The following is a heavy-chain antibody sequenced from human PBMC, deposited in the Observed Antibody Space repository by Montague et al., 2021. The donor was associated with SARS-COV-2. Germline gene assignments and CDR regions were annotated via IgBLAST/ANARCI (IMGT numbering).Heavy chain of an antibody. Sequence: TLSLTCTVSGGTISRGGYSWNWIRQHPGKGLAWIGYIYYSWSTDYNPALKSRTTISIDTSKNQCSLKVSSVTAAETAVYYCARDNCGNAGFDPWGQGTLVSASS. CDR3: ARDNCGNAGFDP. D-gene: IGHD2-21*01. J-gene: IGHJ5*02. CDR1: GGTISRGGYS. CDR2: IYYSWST. V-gene: IGHV4-31*03.